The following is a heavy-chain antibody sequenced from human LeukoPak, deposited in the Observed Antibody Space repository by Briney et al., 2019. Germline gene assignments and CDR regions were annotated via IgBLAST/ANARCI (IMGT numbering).Heavy chain of an antibody. V-gene: IGHV4-34*01. Sequence: SETLSVTCAVYGGSFSGDYWSCIRQPPGKGLEWIGEINHSGSTNYNPSLKSRVTISVDTSKNQFSLKLSSVTAADTAVYYCARARSRFNWFNPWGQGTLVTVSS. D-gene: IGHD2-15*01. CDR2: INHSGST. CDR1: GGSFSGDY. CDR3: ARARSRFNWFNP. J-gene: IGHJ5*02.